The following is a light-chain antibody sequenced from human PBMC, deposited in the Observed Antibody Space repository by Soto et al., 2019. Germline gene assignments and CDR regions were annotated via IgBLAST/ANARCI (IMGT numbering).Light chain of an antibody. V-gene: IGKV3-15*01. CDR1: QSVSSSY. Sequence: EIVLTQSPGTLSLSPGERATLSCRASQSVSSSYLAWYQQKPGQAPRLLISGASTRATGIPARFSGSGSGTEFTLTISSLQSEDFVVYYCQQYNNWPRTFGQGTKVDIK. J-gene: IGKJ1*01. CDR2: GAS. CDR3: QQYNNWPRT.